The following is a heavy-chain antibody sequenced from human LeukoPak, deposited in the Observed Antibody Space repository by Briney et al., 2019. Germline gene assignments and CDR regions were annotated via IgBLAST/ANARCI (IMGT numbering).Heavy chain of an antibody. CDR1: GFTFTSSA. V-gene: IGHV1-58*01. Sequence: SVKVSCKASGFTFTSSAVQWVRQARGQRLEWIGWIVVGSGNTNYAQKFQERVTITRDMSTSTAYMELSSLRSEDTAVYYCAAAAHYYYYYGMDVWGKGTMVTVSS. J-gene: IGHJ6*04. CDR3: AAAAHYYYYYGMDV. CDR2: IVVGSGNT.